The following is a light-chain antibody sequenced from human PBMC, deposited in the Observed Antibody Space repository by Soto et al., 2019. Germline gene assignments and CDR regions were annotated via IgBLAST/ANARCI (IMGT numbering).Light chain of an antibody. CDR2: DAS. J-gene: IGKJ5*01. CDR1: QSISSW. CDR3: QQYHSYSVT. Sequence: DITMSPSPSTLSASVGDRVTITCRASQSISSWLAWYQQKPGKAPQLLIYDASSLETGVPSRFSGSGSGTEFSLTISSLQPDDFATYYCQQYHSYSVTFGQGTRLEIK. V-gene: IGKV1-5*01.